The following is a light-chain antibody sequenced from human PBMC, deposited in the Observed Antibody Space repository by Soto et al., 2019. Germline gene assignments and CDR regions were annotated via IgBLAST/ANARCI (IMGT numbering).Light chain of an antibody. CDR1: PSNIGSNT. CDR2: GDY. Sequence: QSVLTQPPSASGTPGQRVTISCSGSPSNIGSNTVSWYQQFSGSAPRLIMYGDYRRPSGVPDRFSGSKSGTSASLAISGLQSEDESIFYCAAWDDSLRGHVVFGGGTKLTV. V-gene: IGLV1-44*01. CDR3: AAWDDSLRGHVV. J-gene: IGLJ2*01.